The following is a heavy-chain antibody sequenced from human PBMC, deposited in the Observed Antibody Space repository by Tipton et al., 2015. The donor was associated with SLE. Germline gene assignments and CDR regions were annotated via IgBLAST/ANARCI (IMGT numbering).Heavy chain of an antibody. CDR2: INPRDDTT. CDR3: AREGSAYCSVTSCPGDY. Sequence: QVQLVQSGPEVKKPGASVKVSCMASGYTFTGHYMHWVRQAPGQGLEWMGIINPRDDTTAYTQKFQGRLTMTRDTSTSTFYMELNSLRSEDTAVYYCAREGSAYCSVTSCPGDYWGQGTLVTVSS. CDR1: GYTFTGHY. V-gene: IGHV1-46*01. D-gene: IGHD2-2*01. J-gene: IGHJ4*02.